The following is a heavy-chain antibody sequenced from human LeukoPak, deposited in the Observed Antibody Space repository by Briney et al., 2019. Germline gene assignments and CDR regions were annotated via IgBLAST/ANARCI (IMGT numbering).Heavy chain of an antibody. D-gene: IGHD6-19*01. CDR1: GGSVSVSSGSYY. CDR2: IHYSGRT. CDR3: ARVLDYSRGLSDAFDI. J-gene: IGHJ3*02. V-gene: IGHV4-61*01. Sequence: PSETLSLTCTVSGGSVSVSSGSYYWIWIRQPPGKGLEWIGYIHYSGRTKYNPSLKSRVTISVDTSKNQFSLKLSSVTAADTAVYYCARVLDYSRGLSDAFDIWGQGTMVTVSS.